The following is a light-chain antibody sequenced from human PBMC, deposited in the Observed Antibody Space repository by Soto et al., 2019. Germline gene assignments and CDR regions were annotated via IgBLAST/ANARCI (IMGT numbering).Light chain of an antibody. CDR3: ASYASSSTLV. CDR2: DVS. Sequence: QSALTQPASVSGSPGQSITISCTGTSSDVWGYNFVSWYQQHPGKVPKLIISDVSNRPSGVSNRFSGFKSANTASLTISGLQPEDEADYYRASYASSSTLVFGTGTQLTVL. J-gene: IGLJ1*01. V-gene: IGLV2-14*03. CDR1: SSDVWGYNF.